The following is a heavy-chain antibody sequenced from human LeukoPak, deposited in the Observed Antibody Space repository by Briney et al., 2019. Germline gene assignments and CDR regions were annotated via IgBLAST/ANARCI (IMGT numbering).Heavy chain of an antibody. Sequence: ASVKVSCKASVYTFTGYYMHWVRQAPRKGLEWMGWINPNSGGTKYAQKFQGRVTMTRDTSITTAHMELSRLRSDDTAVYYCARATRQLVLVYWGQGTLVTVSS. CDR2: INPNSGGT. V-gene: IGHV1-2*02. CDR1: VYTFTGYY. CDR3: ARATRQLVLVY. D-gene: IGHD6-6*01. J-gene: IGHJ4*02.